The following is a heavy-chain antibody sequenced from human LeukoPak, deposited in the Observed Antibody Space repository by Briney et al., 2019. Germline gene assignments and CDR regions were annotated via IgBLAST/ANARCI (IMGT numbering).Heavy chain of an antibody. CDR1: GFTFSSSA. J-gene: IGHJ4*02. CDR3: AREEKQWLAYYFDY. Sequence: GGSLRLSCAASGFTFSSSAMTWVRQAPGKGLEWVSTITGSDDATYYADSVKGRFTISRDNSRNTLHFQMNSLRVEDTGIYYCAREEKQWLAYYFDYWGQGTLVTVSS. CDR2: ITGSDDAT. V-gene: IGHV3-23*01. D-gene: IGHD6-19*01.